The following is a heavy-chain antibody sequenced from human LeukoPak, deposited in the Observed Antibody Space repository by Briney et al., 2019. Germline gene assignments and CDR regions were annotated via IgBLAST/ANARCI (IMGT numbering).Heavy chain of an antibody. D-gene: IGHD3-22*01. Sequence: GGSLRLSCAASGFTFSSYGMSWVRQAPGKGLEWVSAISGSGGSTSYADSVKGRFTISRANSRNTLYLQMNSLRAEDTAVYYCAKDPHYYDSSGDYWGQGTLVTVSS. CDR3: AKDPHYYDSSGDY. CDR2: ISGSGGST. J-gene: IGHJ4*02. CDR1: GFTFSSYG. V-gene: IGHV3-23*01.